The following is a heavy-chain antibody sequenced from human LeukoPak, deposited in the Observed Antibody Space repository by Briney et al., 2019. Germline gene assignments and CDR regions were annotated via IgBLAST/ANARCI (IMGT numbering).Heavy chain of an antibody. CDR3: ASARHIVVVVAALDY. Sequence: PGRSLRLCCAASGFIFSNYAMHWVRQAPGKGLEWVALISYDGGNKYYADSVKGRFTISRDNSKNTLYLQMNSLRTEDTAAYYCASARHIVVVVAALDYWGQGTLVTVSS. CDR2: ISYDGGNK. D-gene: IGHD2-15*01. CDR1: GFIFSNYA. J-gene: IGHJ4*02. V-gene: IGHV3-30-3*01.